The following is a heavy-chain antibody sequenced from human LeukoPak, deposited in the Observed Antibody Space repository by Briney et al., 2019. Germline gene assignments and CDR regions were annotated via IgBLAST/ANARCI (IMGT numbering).Heavy chain of an antibody. D-gene: IGHD3-3*01. J-gene: IGHJ5*02. V-gene: IGHV3-9*01. CDR3: AKAPHILSGWLDP. Sequence: GGSLRLSCAASGFTFDDYAMHWVRQTPGKGLEWVSGISWNSGSVVYADSVKGRFTISRDNAKNSLYLQMNSLRTEDTALYYCAKAPHILSGWLDPWSQGTLVTVSS. CDR1: GFTFDDYA. CDR2: ISWNSGSV.